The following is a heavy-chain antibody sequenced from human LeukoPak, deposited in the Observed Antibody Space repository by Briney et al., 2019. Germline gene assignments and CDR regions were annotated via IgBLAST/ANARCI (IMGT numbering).Heavy chain of an antibody. CDR2: ISAYNGNT. J-gene: IGHJ4*02. V-gene: IGHV1-18*01. Sequence: ASVKVSCKASGYTFTSYGISWVPQAPGQGLEWMGWISAYNGNTNYAQKLQGRVTMTTDTSTSTAYMELRSLRSDDTAVYYCARPAYYDFWSGYSHFDYWGQGTLVTVSS. CDR3: ARPAYYDFWSGYSHFDY. CDR1: GYTFTSYG. D-gene: IGHD3-3*01.